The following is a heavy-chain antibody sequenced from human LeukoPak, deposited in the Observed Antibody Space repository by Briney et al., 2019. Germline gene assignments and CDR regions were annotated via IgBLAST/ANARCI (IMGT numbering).Heavy chain of an antibody. CDR3: SPSRAAGGKTDY. CDR2: IYNNGDT. D-gene: IGHD3-16*01. CDR1: GFAVTTNR. Sequence: PGGSLRLSCAGAGFAVTTNRMTWVRQVPGKGLECVSIIYNNGDTFYEDSVRGRFTISRDISTNTVDLLMNSLRPEDTAVYYCSPSRAAGGKTDYWGQGTLVTVSS. J-gene: IGHJ4*02. V-gene: IGHV3-53*01.